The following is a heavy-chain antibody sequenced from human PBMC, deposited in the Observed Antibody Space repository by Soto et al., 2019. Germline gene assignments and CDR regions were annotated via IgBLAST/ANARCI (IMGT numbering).Heavy chain of an antibody. J-gene: IGHJ6*02. CDR3: AMVDVYVTPSPQDV. Sequence: QVQLVQSGAEVKNPGASVKVSCKASGYTLTRYGIGWARQAPGQGLEWMGWINTYNGNTNYAQNVQGRGTLTTDTSTSTAYMELRSLRSNDTAIYYCAMVDVYVTPSPQDVWGQGTTVIVSS. CDR2: INTYNGNT. D-gene: IGHD3-16*01. CDR1: GYTLTRYG. V-gene: IGHV1-18*01.